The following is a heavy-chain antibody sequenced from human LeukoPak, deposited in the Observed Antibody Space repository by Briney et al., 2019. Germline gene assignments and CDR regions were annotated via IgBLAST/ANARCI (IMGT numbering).Heavy chain of an antibody. CDR3: ATGGHYYYYYMDV. Sequence: SETLSLTCTVSGGSISSRSYYWGWIRQPPGKGLEWIGSIYYSGSTKYNPSLKSRVTISVDTSKNQFSLKLSSVAAADTAVYYCATGGHYYYYYMDVWGKGTTVTISS. D-gene: IGHD6-25*01. J-gene: IGHJ6*03. V-gene: IGHV4-39*07. CDR2: IYYSGST. CDR1: GGSISSRSYY.